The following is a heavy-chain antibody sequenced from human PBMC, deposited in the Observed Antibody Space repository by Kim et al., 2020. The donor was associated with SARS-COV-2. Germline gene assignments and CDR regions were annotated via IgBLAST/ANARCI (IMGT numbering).Heavy chain of an antibody. CDR3: TTGSQLYHGYYYYSMDV. V-gene: IGHV3-15*01. Sequence: GGSLRLSCAASGFTFSNAWMSWVRQAPGKGLEWVGRIKSKTDGGTTDYAAPVKGRFTISRDDSKNTLYLQMNSLKTEDTAVYYCTTGSQLYHGYYYYSMDVWGKETTVTVSS. CDR1: GFTFSNAW. CDR2: IKSKTDGGTT. D-gene: IGHD1-1*01. J-gene: IGHJ6*03.